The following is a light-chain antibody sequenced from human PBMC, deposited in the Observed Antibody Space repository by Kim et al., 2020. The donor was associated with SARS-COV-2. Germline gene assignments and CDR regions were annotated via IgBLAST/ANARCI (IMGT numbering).Light chain of an antibody. CDR3: QQYNNWPPMYT. V-gene: IGKV3-15*01. Sequence: EIVMTQSPATLSVSPGERATPSCRASQSVSSNLAWYQQKPGQAPRLLIYGASTRATGIPARFSGSGSGTEFTLTISSLQSEDFAVYYCQQYNNWPPMYTFGQETKLEI. CDR1: QSVSSN. J-gene: IGKJ2*01. CDR2: GAS.